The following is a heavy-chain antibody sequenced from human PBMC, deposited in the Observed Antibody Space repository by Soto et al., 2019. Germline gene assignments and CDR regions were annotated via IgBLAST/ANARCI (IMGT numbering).Heavy chain of an antibody. CDR2: IHQVGSQK. D-gene: IGHD2-15*01. CDR3: AVASVAYGMDV. Sequence: EVQLVESGGGLVQPGGSLRLSCVASGFTFSIYWMTWVRQAPGKGLEWVANIHQVGSQKYYVDSVKGRFTISRDNAKNSLFLQMNSLRADDTAVYYCAVASVAYGMDVWGQGTTVTVSS. V-gene: IGHV3-7*01. J-gene: IGHJ6*02. CDR1: GFTFSIYW.